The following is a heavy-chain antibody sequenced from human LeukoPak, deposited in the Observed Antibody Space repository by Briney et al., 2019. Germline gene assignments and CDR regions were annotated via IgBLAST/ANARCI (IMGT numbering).Heavy chain of an antibody. CDR2: VFYSGST. D-gene: IGHD1-26*01. CDR1: GGSISGYY. J-gene: IGHJ4*02. Sequence: SETLSLTCTVSGGSISGYYWSWIRLPPGKGLEWIGYVFYSGSTNYNPSLKSRVTISVDTSKNQFSLKVTSVIAADTAVYFCARFPYSGISHYFDYWGQGALVTVSS. CDR3: ARFPYSGISHYFDY. V-gene: IGHV4-59*01.